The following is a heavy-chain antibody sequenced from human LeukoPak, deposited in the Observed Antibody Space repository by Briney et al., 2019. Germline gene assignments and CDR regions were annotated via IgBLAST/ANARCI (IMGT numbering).Heavy chain of an antibody. D-gene: IGHD2-2*01. J-gene: IGHJ4*02. CDR1: GGSFSGYY. CDR3: ASGSRYCSSTSCYSFDY. V-gene: IGHV4-34*01. Sequence: PSETLSPTCAVYGGSFSGYYWSWIRQPPGKGLEWIGEISHSGSTNYNPSLKSRVTISVDTSKNQFSLKLSSVTAADTAVYYCASGSRYCSSTSCYSFDYWGQGTLVTVSS. CDR2: ISHSGST.